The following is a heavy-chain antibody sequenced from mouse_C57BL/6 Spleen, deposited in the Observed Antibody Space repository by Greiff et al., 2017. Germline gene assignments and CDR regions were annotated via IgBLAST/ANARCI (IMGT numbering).Heavy chain of an antibody. V-gene: IGHV1-62-2*01. CDR3: ARHEEDDYDDAMYY. CDR2: FYPGSGSI. CDR1: GYTFTEYT. Sequence: VQGVESGAELVKPGASVKLSCKASGYTFTEYTIHWVKQRSGQGLEWIGWFYPGSGSIKYNEKFQDKATLTADKSSITAYMELSRLTSEDSAVYFCARHEEDDYDDAMYYWGQGTSVTVSS. J-gene: IGHJ4*01. D-gene: IGHD2-4*01.